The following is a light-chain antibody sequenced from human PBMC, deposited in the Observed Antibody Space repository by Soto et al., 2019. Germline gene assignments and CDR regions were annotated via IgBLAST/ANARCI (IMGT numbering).Light chain of an antibody. CDR2: DAS. CDR1: QNVYNN. V-gene: IGKV3-15*01. CDR3: QQCRNWPLT. Sequence: ESVMTQSPATLSVSPGEGATLSCKASQNVYNNLAWYQQRPGQPPRLLIYDASTRATGISARFSGSGYGTEFTLTISSLQSEEFAVYYCQQCRNWPLTFGGGTKV. J-gene: IGKJ4*01.